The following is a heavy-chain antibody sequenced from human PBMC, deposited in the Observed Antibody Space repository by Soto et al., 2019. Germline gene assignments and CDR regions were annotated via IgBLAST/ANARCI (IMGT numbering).Heavy chain of an antibody. V-gene: IGHV4-59*01. J-gene: IGHJ3*02. CDR3: ARDQDISRAFDI. D-gene: IGHD2-15*01. CDR1: GGSISSYY. Sequence: SGTLSLTCTVSGGSISSYYWSWIRQPPGKGLEWIGYIYYSGSTNYNPSLKSRVTISVDTSKNQFSLKLSSVTAADTAVYYCARDQDISRAFDIWGQGTMVTVSS. CDR2: IYYSGST.